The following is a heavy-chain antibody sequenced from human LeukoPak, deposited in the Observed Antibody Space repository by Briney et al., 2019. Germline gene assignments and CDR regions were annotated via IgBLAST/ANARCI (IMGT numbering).Heavy chain of an antibody. D-gene: IGHD6-13*01. CDR2: IGTGDTT. CDR3: AKGGVAAGSD. J-gene: IGHJ4*01. V-gene: IGHV3-23*01. CDR1: GFTLSSFA. Sequence: GGSLRLSCAASGFTLSSFAMSWVRQAPGKGLEWVSTIGTGDTTWYADSVKGRCTISRDNTANTLDLQMNSLRAEDTAEYYCAKGGVAAGSDWGHGTLVTVSS.